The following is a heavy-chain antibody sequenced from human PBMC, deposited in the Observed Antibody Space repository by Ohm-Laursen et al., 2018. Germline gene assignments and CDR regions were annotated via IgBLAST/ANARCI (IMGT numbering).Heavy chain of an antibody. Sequence: SLRLSCAASGFTFSSYWMSWVRQAPGKGLEWVANIKQDGSEKYYVDSVKGRFTISRDNAKNSLYLQMNSLRAEDTAVYYCARDPIHIVVVVAASDDAFDIWGQGTMVTVSS. CDR2: IKQDGSEK. V-gene: IGHV3-7*01. J-gene: IGHJ3*02. CDR3: ARDPIHIVVVVAASDDAFDI. CDR1: GFTFSSYW. D-gene: IGHD2-15*01.